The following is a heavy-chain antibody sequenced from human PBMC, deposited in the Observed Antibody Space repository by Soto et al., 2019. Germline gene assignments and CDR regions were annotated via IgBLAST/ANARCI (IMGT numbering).Heavy chain of an antibody. CDR2: IIPLFDTA. D-gene: IGHD4-17*01. CDR1: GDTFSTYA. Sequence: QVRLVQSGAEVKKPGSSVRVSCKASGDTFSTYAFSWVRQAPGQGLEWMGGIIPLFDTATYAQRFQGRVTITADKSKSTTCKELSSLLSEDTAVYVCARTPPNDDGDLDVYEVWGHGTMVTV. V-gene: IGHV1-69*14. J-gene: IGHJ3*01. CDR3: ARTPPNDDGDLDVYEV.